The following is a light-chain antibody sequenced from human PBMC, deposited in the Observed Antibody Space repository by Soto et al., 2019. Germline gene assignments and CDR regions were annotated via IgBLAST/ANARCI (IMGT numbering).Light chain of an antibody. CDR3: QQYNSYAT. J-gene: IGKJ1*01. Sequence: DIQMTQSPSTLSASVGDRVTITCRASQNISRWVAWYQQRPGKAPDLLIYAASTLESGVPSRFSGSGSGTEFNLTISNLQPEDFVTYYCQQYNSYATFGQGTKVEIK. CDR1: QNISRW. V-gene: IGKV1-5*03. CDR2: AAS.